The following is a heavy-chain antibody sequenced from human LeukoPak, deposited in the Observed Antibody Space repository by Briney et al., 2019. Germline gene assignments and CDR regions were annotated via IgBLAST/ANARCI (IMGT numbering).Heavy chain of an antibody. CDR2: ITPFNGNT. Sequence: ASVKVSCKASGYTFTYRYLHWVRQAPGQALEWMGLITPFNGNTNYAQKFQDRVTITRDRSMSTAYMELSSLRSEDTAMYYCASLGRASRAFDIWGQGTMVTVSS. J-gene: IGHJ3*02. CDR1: GYTFTYRY. CDR3: ASLGRASRAFDI. V-gene: IGHV1-45*02.